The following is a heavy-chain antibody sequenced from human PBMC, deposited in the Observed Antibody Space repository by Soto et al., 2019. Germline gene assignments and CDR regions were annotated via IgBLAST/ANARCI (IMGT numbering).Heavy chain of an antibody. V-gene: IGHV3-21*01. D-gene: IGHD3-9*01. J-gene: IGHJ4*02. Sequence: PVGSLRLSCAASGLIFSNYKIHLVRQAPGKGLEWVSSISSSSSYIYYADSVRGRFTVSRDNAKNSLYLQMNSLRAEDTAVYYYARYVDYALDFWGQGTLVTVSS. CDR3: ARYVDYALDF. CDR1: GLIFSNYK. CDR2: ISSSSSYI.